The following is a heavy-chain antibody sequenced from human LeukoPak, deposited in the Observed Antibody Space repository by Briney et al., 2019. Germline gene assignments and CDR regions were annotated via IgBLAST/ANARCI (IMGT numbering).Heavy chain of an antibody. D-gene: IGHD4-17*01. Sequence: GGSLRLSRAASGFTFSSYWMSWVRQASGKGLEWVSAISISGDTTYYADAVKGRFTISRDNSKNTVYLQMNSLRAEDTAVYYCANEIRPNDYWGQGTLVTVSS. J-gene: IGHJ4*02. CDR2: ISISGDTT. V-gene: IGHV3-23*01. CDR1: GFTFSSYW. CDR3: ANEIRPNDY.